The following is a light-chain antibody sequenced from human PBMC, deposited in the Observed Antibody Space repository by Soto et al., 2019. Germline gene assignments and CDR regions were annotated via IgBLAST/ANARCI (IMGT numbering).Light chain of an antibody. J-gene: IGKJ4*02. CDR2: DAS. CDR1: QSINSY. V-gene: IGKV3-15*01. Sequence: DIVLTQSPATLSLSPGERATLSCRASQSINSYLAWYQQKPGKAPRLLIYDASTRESGVPARFSGSGSGTDFTLTISSLQPEDFAVYYCQQYNSWPLTFGGGTKVDIK. CDR3: QQYNSWPLT.